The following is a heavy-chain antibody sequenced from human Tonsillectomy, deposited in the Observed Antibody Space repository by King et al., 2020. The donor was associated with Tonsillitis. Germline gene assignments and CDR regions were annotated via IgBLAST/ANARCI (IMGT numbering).Heavy chain of an antibody. J-gene: IGHJ3*02. V-gene: IGHV4-30-2*01. CDR2: IYQSGST. CDR3: AGGGYSYGLGAFDI. D-gene: IGHD5-18*01. CDR1: GDSISSGGYS. Sequence: QLQESGSRLVRPSQTLSLTCAVSGDSISSGGYSWSWIRQPPGQGLEWIGHIYQSGSTYYNPSLKSRVTISVDRSKNHFSLNLSSVTAADTAVYYCAGGGYSYGLGAFDIWGQGTVVTVSS.